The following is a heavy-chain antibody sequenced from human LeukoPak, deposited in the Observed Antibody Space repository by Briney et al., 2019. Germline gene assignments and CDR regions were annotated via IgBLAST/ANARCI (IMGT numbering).Heavy chain of an antibody. CDR1: GFTLSSYS. V-gene: IGHV3-21*01. CDR2: ASSDSSYF. Sequence: PGGSLTLSRPASGFTLSSYSSIWVRHPPAEGLEWVSSASSDSSYFYYADSVRGRFTISRNNAKKSLYRQMNSLRAEDTAVYYCARAGETYNWNPVNFDFWGQGTLVTVSS. CDR3: ARAGETYNWNPVNFDF. J-gene: IGHJ4*02. D-gene: IGHD1-20*01.